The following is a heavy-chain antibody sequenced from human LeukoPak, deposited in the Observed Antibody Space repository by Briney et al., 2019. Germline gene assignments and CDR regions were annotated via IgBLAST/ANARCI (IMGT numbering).Heavy chain of an antibody. Sequence: GGSLRLSCAASGFTFSSYGMHWVRQDPGKGLEWVAFIRYDGSNKYYADSVKGRFTISRDNSKNTLYLQMNSLRAEDTAVYYCAKTLGNPGLYFDYWGQGTLVTVSS. CDR1: GFTFSSYG. CDR2: IRYDGSNK. CDR3: AKTLGNPGLYFDY. V-gene: IGHV3-30*02. D-gene: IGHD4-23*01. J-gene: IGHJ4*02.